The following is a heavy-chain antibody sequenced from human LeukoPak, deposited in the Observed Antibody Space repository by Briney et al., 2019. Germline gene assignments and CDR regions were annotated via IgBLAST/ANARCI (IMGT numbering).Heavy chain of an antibody. CDR2: IILIFGTA. V-gene: IGHV1-69*13. Sequence: ASVKVSCKASGGTFSNYAISWVRQAPGQGLEWMGGIILIFGTANYAQKFQGRVTITADESTSTAYMELSSLRSEDTAVYYCARLDSSDSLGDYWGQGTLVTVSS. D-gene: IGHD3-22*01. CDR1: GGTFSNYA. CDR3: ARLDSSDSLGDY. J-gene: IGHJ4*02.